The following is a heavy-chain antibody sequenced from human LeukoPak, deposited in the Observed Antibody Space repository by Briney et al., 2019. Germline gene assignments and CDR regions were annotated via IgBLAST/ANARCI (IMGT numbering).Heavy chain of an antibody. CDR3: ARDSGSYSGWFDP. Sequence: SVKVSCKASGGTFSSYAISWVRQAPGQGLEWMGGIIPIFGTANYAQKFQGRVTVTADESTSTAYMELSSLRSEDTAVYYCARDSGSYSGWFDPWGQGTLVTVSS. J-gene: IGHJ5*02. CDR2: IIPIFGTA. V-gene: IGHV1-69*01. D-gene: IGHD1-26*01. CDR1: GGTFSSYA.